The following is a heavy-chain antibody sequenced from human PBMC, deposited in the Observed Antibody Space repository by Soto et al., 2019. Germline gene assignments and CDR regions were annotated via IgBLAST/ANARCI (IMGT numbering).Heavy chain of an antibody. J-gene: IGHJ6*02. CDR1: GFTFSSYG. CDR3: ARDHRDIVLMVYAIPPPPDYYYYYGMDV. Sequence: ASVKVSCKASGFTFSSYGISWVRQAPGQGLEWMGWISAYNGNTNYAQKPQGRVTMTTDPSTSKAYMELRSLRSDDTAVYYCARDHRDIVLMVYAIPPPPDYYYYYGMDVWGQGTTVTVSS. D-gene: IGHD2-8*01. CDR2: ISAYNGNT. V-gene: IGHV1-18*01.